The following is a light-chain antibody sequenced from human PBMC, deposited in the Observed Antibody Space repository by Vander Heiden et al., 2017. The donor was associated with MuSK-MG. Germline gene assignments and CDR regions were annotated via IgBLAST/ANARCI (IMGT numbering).Light chain of an antibody. Sequence: EIQMTQSLSSLSASVGDRVTITCRASHGISNSLACYQQQPGKAPKLLLYAASRLESGVPSRFSGSGSGTDYTLTISSLQPEDFSTYYCQQYYSTPIFTFGPGTKVDIK. CDR3: QQYYSTPIFT. J-gene: IGKJ3*01. CDR1: HGISNS. CDR2: AAS. V-gene: IGKV1-NL1*01.